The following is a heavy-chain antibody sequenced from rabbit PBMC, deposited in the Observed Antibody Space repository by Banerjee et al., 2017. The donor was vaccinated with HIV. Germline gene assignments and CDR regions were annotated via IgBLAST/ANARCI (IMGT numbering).Heavy chain of an antibody. Sequence: QEQLVESGGGLFQPGGSLALSCKASGFTISSSYWICWVRQAPGKGLEWIGCIHITTGSTWYASWVKGRFTISKTSSTTVTLQMTTLTAADTATYFCVIRGDYGDYGWLDLWGQGTLVTVS. J-gene: IGHJ5*01. CDR3: VIRGDYGDYGWLDL. CDR1: GFTISSSYW. V-gene: IGHV1S45*01. D-gene: IGHD2-1*01. CDR2: IHITTGST.